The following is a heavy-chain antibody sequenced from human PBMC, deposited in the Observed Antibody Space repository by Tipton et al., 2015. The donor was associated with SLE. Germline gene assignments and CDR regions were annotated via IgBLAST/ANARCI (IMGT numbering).Heavy chain of an antibody. CDR2: IKQDGSEK. J-gene: IGHJ4*02. CDR1: GFTFSSYW. CDR3: ASSYDPDF. Sequence: SLRLSCAASGFTFSSYWMSWVRQAPAKGLEWVANIKQDGSEKYYVDSVKGRFNISRDNAKNSLYLQMNSLRAEDTAVYYCASSYDPDFWGQGTLVTVSS. V-gene: IGHV3-7*01. D-gene: IGHD5-18*01.